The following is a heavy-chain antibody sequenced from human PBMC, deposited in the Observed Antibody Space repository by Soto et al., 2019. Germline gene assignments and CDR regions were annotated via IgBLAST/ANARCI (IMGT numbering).Heavy chain of an antibody. CDR1: GGSISSYY. CDR3: ARGYYDFWSGYYSHTPYYYYYMDV. CDR2: IYYSGST. J-gene: IGHJ6*03. V-gene: IGHV4-59*01. Sequence: QVQLQESGPGLVKPSETLSLTCTVSGGSISSYYWSWIRQPPGKGLEWIGYIYYSGSTNYNPSLKSRVTISVDTSKNQFSLKLSSVTAADTAVYYCARGYYDFWSGYYSHTPYYYYYMDVWGKGTTVTVSS. D-gene: IGHD3-3*01.